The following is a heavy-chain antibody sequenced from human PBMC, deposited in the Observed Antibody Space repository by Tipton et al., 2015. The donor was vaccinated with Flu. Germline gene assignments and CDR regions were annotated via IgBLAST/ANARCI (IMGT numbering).Heavy chain of an antibody. J-gene: IGHJ5*02. CDR2: INPSGVST. D-gene: IGHD1-26*01. V-gene: IGHV1-46*01. Sequence: QVQLVQSGAEVKKPGASVKVSCKASGSRFISDYMHWVRQAPGQRLEWMGMINPSGVSTTYAQKFQGRVTMTRDTSTSTVYMELSSLRSEDTAVYYCAKDVVGATAWFDPWGQGTLVTVSS. CDR1: GSRFISDY. CDR3: AKDVVGATAWFDP.